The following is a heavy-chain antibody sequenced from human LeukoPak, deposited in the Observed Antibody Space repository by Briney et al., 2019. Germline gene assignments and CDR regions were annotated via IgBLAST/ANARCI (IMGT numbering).Heavy chain of an antibody. CDR3: ARLQVVPSQNWFDP. Sequence: SETLSLTCTVSGGSISRYYWSWLRQPPGKGLEWSGYIYYSGSTNYNPSLQSRVTISVDTSKNQFSLKLSSVTAADTAVYYCARLQVVPSQNWFDPWGQGTLVTVSS. J-gene: IGHJ5*02. CDR2: IYYSGST. D-gene: IGHD2-2*01. CDR1: GGSISRYY. V-gene: IGHV4-59*01.